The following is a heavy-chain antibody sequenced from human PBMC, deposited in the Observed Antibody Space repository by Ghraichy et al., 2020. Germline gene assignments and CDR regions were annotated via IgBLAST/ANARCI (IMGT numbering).Heavy chain of an antibody. D-gene: IGHD2-15*01. CDR3: ARDVAYSFHH. CDR2: IFSDGSGA. J-gene: IGHJ1*01. Sequence: GGSLRLSCAASGFSFINAWMHWVRQAPGKGLVWVSRIFSDGSGAIYADSVRGRFTISRDNAKSTVYLQMDSLRDDDTAVYYCARDVAYSFHHWGQGTLVTVSS. V-gene: IGHV3-74*01. CDR1: GFSFINAW.